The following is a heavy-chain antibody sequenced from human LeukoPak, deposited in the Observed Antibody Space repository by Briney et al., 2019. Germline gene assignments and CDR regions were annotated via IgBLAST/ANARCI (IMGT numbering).Heavy chain of an antibody. D-gene: IGHD3-22*01. V-gene: IGHV3-23*01. J-gene: IGHJ4*02. CDR3: ARDSSGYGSFDY. CDR2: VSGSGGST. CDR1: EFTFSSFA. Sequence: GGSLRLSCAASEFTFSSFAMSWVRQAPGKGLEWVSRVSGSGGSTYYADSVKGRFSISRDNSKNTLYLQMNSLRAEDTAVYYCARDSSGYGSFDYWGRGTLVTVST.